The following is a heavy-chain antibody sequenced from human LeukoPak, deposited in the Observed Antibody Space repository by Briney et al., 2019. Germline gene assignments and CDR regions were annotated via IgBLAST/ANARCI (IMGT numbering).Heavy chain of an antibody. CDR1: GGSISSSNYY. Sequence: SETLSLTCTVSGGSISSSNYYWGWIRQPPGKGLEWIGSIYYSGSTYYDPSLKSRVTISVDTSKNQFSLRLSSVTAADTAAYYCARQAKLMAKVWGQGTMVTVSS. V-gene: IGHV4-39*01. J-gene: IGHJ3*01. CDR3: ARQAKLMAKV. CDR2: IYYSGST. D-gene: IGHD5-24*01.